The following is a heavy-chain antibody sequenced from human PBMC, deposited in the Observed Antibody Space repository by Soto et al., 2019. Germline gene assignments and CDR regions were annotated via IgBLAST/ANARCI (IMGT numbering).Heavy chain of an antibody. CDR2: LYSSGSA. J-gene: IGHJ4*02. CDR3: ARACSGVSCYLTISCWHYFDY. Sequence: QVHLQESGPGLVEPSETLSLTCTVSGASVSDYYWGWIRQPPGKGLEWIGYLYSSGSATYNPSLNSRVTISVDSSKNQLSLILSSLTAADTAVYYCARACSGVSCYLTISCWHYFDYWGQGIQVSVSS. V-gene: IGHV4-59*02. CDR1: GASVSDYY. D-gene: IGHD2-15*01.